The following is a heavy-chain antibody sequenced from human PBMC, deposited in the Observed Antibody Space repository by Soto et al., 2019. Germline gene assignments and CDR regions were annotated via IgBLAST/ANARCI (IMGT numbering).Heavy chain of an antibody. J-gene: IGHJ5*02. CDR2: ISYDGSNK. CDR1: GFTFSSYA. V-gene: IGHV3-30-3*01. CDR3: ARGGYSYVPGSWFDP. D-gene: IGHD3-22*01. Sequence: QVQLVESGGGVVQPGRSLRLSCAASGFTFSSYAMHWVRQAPGKGLEWVAVISYDGSNKYYADSVKGRFTISRDNSKNTVYMQRNSLRADDTAVYYCARGGYSYVPGSWFDPWGQGTLVTVSS.